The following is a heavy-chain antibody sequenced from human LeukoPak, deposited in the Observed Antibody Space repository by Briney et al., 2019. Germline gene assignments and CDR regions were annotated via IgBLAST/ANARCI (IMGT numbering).Heavy chain of an antibody. CDR2: ISYDGSNK. V-gene: IGHV3-30-3*01. Sequence: GGSLRLYCAASGFTFSSYAMHWVHQAPGKGLEWVAVISYDGSNKYYADSVKGRFTISRDNSKNTLYLQMNSLRAEDTAVYYCARDAYTGYTAMAKYNWFDPWGQGTLVTVSS. CDR3: ARDAYTGYTAMAKYNWFDP. J-gene: IGHJ5*02. D-gene: IGHD5-18*01. CDR1: GFTFSSYA.